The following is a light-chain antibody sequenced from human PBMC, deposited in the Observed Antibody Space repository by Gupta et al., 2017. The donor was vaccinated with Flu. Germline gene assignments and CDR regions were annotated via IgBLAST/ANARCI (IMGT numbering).Light chain of an antibody. CDR3: QQTNSFPLT. CDR1: QGISNW. V-gene: IGKV1-12*01. J-gene: IGKJ4*01. CDR2: DAS. Sequence: DIQMTQSPSSVSASVGDRVNITCLASQGISNWLAWYQQRPGKAPNLLIYDASNLQSGVPSRFSGSRSGTEFSLTISRLQPEDFATYYCQQTNSFPLTFGGGTKVEIK.